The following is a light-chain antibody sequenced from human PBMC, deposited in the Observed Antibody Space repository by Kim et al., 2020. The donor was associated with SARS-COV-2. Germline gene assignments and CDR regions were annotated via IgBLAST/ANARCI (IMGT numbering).Light chain of an antibody. CDR1: HDISSY. J-gene: IGKJ4*01. V-gene: IGKV1-9*01. CDR2: AAS. Sequence: ASVGDRVTITCRASHDISSYLAWYQQKPGKAPKLLIYAASTLQTGVPSRFSGSESGTEFTLTISSLQPEDFAAYYCQQLNSYPRTFGGGTKVDIK. CDR3: QQLNSYPRT.